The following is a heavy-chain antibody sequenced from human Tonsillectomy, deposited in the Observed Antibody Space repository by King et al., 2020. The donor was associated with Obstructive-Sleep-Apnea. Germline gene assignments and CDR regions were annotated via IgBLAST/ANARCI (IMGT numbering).Heavy chain of an antibody. CDR3: AGDGLGPNWFDP. CDR1: GGSISSSSYY. V-gene: IGHV4-39*07. CDR2: IYYSGST. J-gene: IGHJ5*02. Sequence: LQLQESGPGLVKPSETLPLTCTVSGGSISSSSYYWGWIRQPPGKGLEWIGSIYYSGSTYYNPSLKSRVTISVDTSKNQFSLKLSSVTAADTAVYYCAGDGLGPNWFDPWGQGTLVTVSS.